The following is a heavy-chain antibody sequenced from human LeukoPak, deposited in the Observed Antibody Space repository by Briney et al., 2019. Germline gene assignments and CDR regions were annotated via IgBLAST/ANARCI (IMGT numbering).Heavy chain of an antibody. CDR2: IYTSGST. CDR1: GGSISSYY. J-gene: IGHJ4*02. D-gene: IGHD3-16*02. Sequence: PSETLSLTCTVSGGSISSYYWSWIRQPAGKGLEWIGRIYTSGSTNYNPSLKSRVTISVDKSKNQFSLKLSSVTAAGTAVYYCARDPSYRWDYFDYWGQGTLVTVSS. CDR3: ARDPSYRWDYFDY. V-gene: IGHV4-4*07.